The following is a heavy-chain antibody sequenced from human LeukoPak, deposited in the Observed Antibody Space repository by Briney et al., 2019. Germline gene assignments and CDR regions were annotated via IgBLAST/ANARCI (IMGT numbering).Heavy chain of an antibody. D-gene: IGHD6-13*01. CDR3: ARDLPAMGAAAQYNWFDP. CDR1: GGSISSYY. V-gene: IGHV4-4*07. J-gene: IGHJ5*02. Sequence: PSETLSLTCTVSGGSISSYYWSWIRQPAGKGLEWIGRIYTSGSTNYNPSLKSRVTMSVDTSKNQFSLKLSSVPAADTAVYYCARDLPAMGAAAQYNWFDPWGQGTLVTVSS. CDR2: IYTSGST.